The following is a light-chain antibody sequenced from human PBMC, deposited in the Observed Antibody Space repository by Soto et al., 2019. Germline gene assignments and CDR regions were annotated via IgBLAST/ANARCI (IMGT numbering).Light chain of an antibody. CDR1: QSVSSATY. J-gene: IGKJ4*01. CDR3: QQYGYSPLT. V-gene: IGKV3-20*01. CDR2: GAS. Sequence: EIVLTQSPGTLSLSPGERATLSCRASQSVSSATYLAWYQQKPGQAPRLLIYGASSRAAGIPDRFSGSGSGTDFTLTISRLEPEDFAVYYCQQYGYSPLTFGGGTKVE.